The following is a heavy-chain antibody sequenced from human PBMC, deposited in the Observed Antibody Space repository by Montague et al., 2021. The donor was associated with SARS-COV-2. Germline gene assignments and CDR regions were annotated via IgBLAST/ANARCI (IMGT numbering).Heavy chain of an antibody. Sequence: SETLSLTCAVYGGSLSGYYWSWIRQPPEKGLEWIGEINHGANTKYNPSLKSPVTISIDTSKNQFSLKMTSVTAADTATYYCASGIYPSGSYYNRYYYGLNIWGPGTTVIVSS. CDR3: ASGIYPSGSYYNRYYYGLNI. V-gene: IGHV4-34*01. D-gene: IGHD3-10*01. J-gene: IGHJ6*02. CDR1: GGSLSGYY. CDR2: INHGANT.